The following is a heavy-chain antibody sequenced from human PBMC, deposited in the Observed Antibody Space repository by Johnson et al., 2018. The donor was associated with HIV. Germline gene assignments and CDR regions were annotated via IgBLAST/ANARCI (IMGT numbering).Heavy chain of an antibody. D-gene: IGHD1-7*01. CDR3: VKDLVGNSGAFDI. CDR2: ISYDGSNK. CDR1: GFTFSSYA. J-gene: IGHJ3*02. V-gene: IGHV3-30-3*01. Sequence: VQLVESGGGVVQPGRSLRLSCAASGFTFSSYAMHWVRQAPGKGLEWVAVISYDGSNKYYADSVKGRFTISRDNSKNTLYLQMNSLRAEDTAVYYCVKDLVGNSGAFDIWGQGTLVSVSS.